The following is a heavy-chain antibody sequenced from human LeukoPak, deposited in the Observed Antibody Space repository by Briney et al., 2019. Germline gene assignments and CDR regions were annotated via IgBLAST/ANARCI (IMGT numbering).Heavy chain of an antibody. D-gene: IGHD3-16*01. CDR2: IYYSGST. J-gene: IGHJ4*02. V-gene: IGHV4-59*01. CDR3: ARMITFGPYLDY. Sequence: VKPSETLSLTCTVSGGSISSYYWSWIRQPPGKGLEWIGYIYYSGSTNYNPSLKSRVTISVDTSKNQFSLKLSSVTAADTAVYYCARMITFGPYLDYWGQGTLVTVSS. CDR1: GGSISSYY.